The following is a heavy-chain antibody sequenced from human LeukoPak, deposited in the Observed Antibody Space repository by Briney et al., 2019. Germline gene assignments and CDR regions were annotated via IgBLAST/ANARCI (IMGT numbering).Heavy chain of an antibody. CDR1: GAPMSGSHW. Sequence: PSETLSLTCAVSGAPMSGSHWWSCARQPPGKGLEWIGEIHLGGTTNYSPSLKSRVTMSVDKCKNQFSLEVRSVTAADTAIYFCATYFYGDYASYYFDFWGQGALVTVSS. CDR3: ATYFYGDYASYYFDF. CDR2: IHLGGTT. V-gene: IGHV4-4*02. J-gene: IGHJ4*02. D-gene: IGHD4-17*01.